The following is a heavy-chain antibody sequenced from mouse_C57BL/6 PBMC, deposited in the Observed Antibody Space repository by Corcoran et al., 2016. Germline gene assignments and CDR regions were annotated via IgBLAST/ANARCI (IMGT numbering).Heavy chain of an antibody. CDR1: GYTFTTYG. J-gene: IGHJ3*01. CDR3: ASGGNPFAY. Sequence: QIQLVQSGPELKKPGETVKISCKASGYTFTTYGMSWVKQAPGKGLKWMGWINTYSGVPTYADDFKGRFAFSLETSASTAYLQINNLKNEDTATYFCASGGNPFAYWGQGTLVTVSA. CDR2: INTYSGVP. D-gene: IGHD2-1*01. V-gene: IGHV9-3*01.